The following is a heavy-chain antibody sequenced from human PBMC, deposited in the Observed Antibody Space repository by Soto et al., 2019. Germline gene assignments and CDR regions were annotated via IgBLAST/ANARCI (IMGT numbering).Heavy chain of an antibody. CDR3: ANDHCSSTSCHNWFDP. J-gene: IGHJ5*02. CDR2: ISYDGSNK. D-gene: IGHD2-2*01. Sequence: GGSLRLSCAASGFTFSSYGMHWVRQAPGKGLEWVAVISYDGSNKYYADPVKGRFTISRDNSKNTLYLQMNSLRAEDTALYYCANDHCSSTSCHNWFDPWGQGTLVTVSS. CDR1: GFTFSSYG. V-gene: IGHV3-30*18.